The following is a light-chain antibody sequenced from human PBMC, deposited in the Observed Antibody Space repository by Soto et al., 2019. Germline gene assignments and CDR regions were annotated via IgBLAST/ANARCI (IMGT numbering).Light chain of an antibody. CDR3: QQYGSAPLT. Sequence: EIVLTQTPATLCVSPGERATLTNRASQSVSSSYLAWYQQKPGQAPRLLIYGASSRATGIPDRFSGSGAGTYFTLTISRLEPEAFAVYYCQQYGSAPLTFGGGTKVEIK. J-gene: IGKJ4*01. V-gene: IGKV3-20*01. CDR1: QSVSSSY. CDR2: GAS.